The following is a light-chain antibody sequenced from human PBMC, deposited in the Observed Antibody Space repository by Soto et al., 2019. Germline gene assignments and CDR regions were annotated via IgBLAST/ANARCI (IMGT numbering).Light chain of an antibody. CDR2: DAS. J-gene: IGKJ1*01. CDR1: QSVSRY. CDR3: QQYNKWPPWT. Sequence: EIVLTQSPATLSLSPGERATLSCRASQSVSRYLAWYQQKPGQAPRLLIYDASNRATGIPARFSGSGSGTEFTLTISSLQSEDFAVYFCQQYNKWPPWTFGQGTKVDIK. V-gene: IGKV3-11*01.